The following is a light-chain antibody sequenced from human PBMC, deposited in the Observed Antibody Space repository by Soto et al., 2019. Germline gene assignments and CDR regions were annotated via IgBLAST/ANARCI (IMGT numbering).Light chain of an antibody. Sequence: EIVLTQSPGILSLSPGERATLSCRAIQSVSNDFLAWYQQKPGQAPRLLIYGASTRATDVPDRFSGSGSGADFTLTISRLEPEDFAVYYCQQRGNRPPWTFGQGTKVDIK. CDR3: QQRGNRPPWT. CDR2: GAS. CDR1: QSVSNDF. J-gene: IGKJ1*01. V-gene: IGKV3D-20*02.